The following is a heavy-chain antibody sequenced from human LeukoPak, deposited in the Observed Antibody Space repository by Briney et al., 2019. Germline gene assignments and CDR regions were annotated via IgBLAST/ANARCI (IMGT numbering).Heavy chain of an antibody. CDR2: ISYDGSNK. D-gene: IGHD6-13*01. CDR3: AGEAVVAAAGTGWFDP. V-gene: IGHV3-30-3*01. Sequence: PGGSLRLSCAASGFTFSSYAMHWVRQAPGKGLEWVAVISYDGSNKYYADSVKGRFTISRDNSKNTLYLQMNSLRAEDTAVYYCAGEAVVAAAGTGWFDPWGQGTLVTVSS. CDR1: GFTFSSYA. J-gene: IGHJ5*02.